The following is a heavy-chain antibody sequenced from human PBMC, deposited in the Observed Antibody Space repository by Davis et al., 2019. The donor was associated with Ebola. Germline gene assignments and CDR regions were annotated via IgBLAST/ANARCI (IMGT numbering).Heavy chain of an antibody. J-gene: IGHJ2*01. D-gene: IGHD2-21*02. CDR1: GFTFSSYG. CDR3: VRDPALVVTGGGWFFGL. Sequence: GESLKISCAASGFTFSSYGMHWVRQAPGKGLEWISYISSSDSTRHYADSVKGRFTISRDSARQLMYLQMNSLRDEDTAVYYCVRDPALVVTGGGWFFGLWGRGTLVTVSS. V-gene: IGHV3-48*02. CDR2: ISSSDSTR.